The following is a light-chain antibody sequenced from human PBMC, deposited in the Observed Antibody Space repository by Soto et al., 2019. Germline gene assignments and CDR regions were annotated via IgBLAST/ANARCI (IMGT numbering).Light chain of an antibody. V-gene: IGKV3-15*01. J-gene: IGKJ4*01. Sequence: EIVMTQSPATLSVSPGERATLSCRASQSVYSTLAWYQQKPGQAPSLLIYHASTRATGIPARFSGSGSGTEFTLAISSLQSEDFAGYYCQQYNKWPLTFGGGTKLEIK. CDR2: HAS. CDR3: QQYNKWPLT. CDR1: QSVYST.